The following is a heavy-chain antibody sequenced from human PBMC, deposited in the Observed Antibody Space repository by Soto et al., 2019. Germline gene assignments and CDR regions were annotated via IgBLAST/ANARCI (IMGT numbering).Heavy chain of an antibody. V-gene: IGHV1-3*04. Sequence: SVKVSCKASGYTFTTYAMHCVRQAPGQRLEWMGWINTGNGNTKYSQKFQGRVTITRDTSATSASTVYMEVSSLRSEDTAIYKSARDPSGGAIFAAPCYDGMAVCCQRTTVIVS. CDR1: GYTFTTYA. D-gene: IGHD3-3*01. CDR3: ARDPSGGAIFAAPCYDGMAV. CDR2: INTGNGNT. J-gene: IGHJ6*02.